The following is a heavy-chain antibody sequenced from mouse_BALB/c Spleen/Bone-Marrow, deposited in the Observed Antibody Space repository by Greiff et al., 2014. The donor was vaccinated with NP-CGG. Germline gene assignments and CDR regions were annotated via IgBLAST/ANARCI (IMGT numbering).Heavy chain of an antibody. V-gene: IGHV5-6-5*01. CDR2: ITGGGTT. CDR1: GITVSSYT. D-gene: IGHD1-2*01. CDR3: ARHYGYVDAMDY. J-gene: IGHJ4*01. Sequence: EVMLVESGGGLVKPGESLKFSCAASGITVSSYTMSWVRQTPEKRLGWVASITGGGTTYYPDSVKGRFTISRDNARNILYLQVSSLRSEDTAIYYCARHYGYVDAMDYWGQGTSVTVSS.